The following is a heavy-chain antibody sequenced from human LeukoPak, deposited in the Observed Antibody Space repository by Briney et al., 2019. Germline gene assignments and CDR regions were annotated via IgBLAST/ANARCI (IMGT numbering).Heavy chain of an antibody. V-gene: IGHV1-3*01. D-gene: IGHD6-13*01. CDR1: GYTFSSYA. CDR2: INAGNGNT. Sequence: GASVKVSCKASGYTFSSYAIHWVRQAPGQGLEWMGWINAGNGNTKYSQKFQDRVTITRDTSASTAYMELSSLRSEDTAVYYCARGIAAAGRVYWGQGTLVTVSS. CDR3: ARGIAAAGRVY. J-gene: IGHJ4*02.